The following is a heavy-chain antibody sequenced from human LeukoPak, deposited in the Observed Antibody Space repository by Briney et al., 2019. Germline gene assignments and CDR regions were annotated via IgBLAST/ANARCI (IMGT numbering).Heavy chain of an antibody. CDR1: AYSISSDHS. CDR3: ARHRPKQYSSGWRRFDY. D-gene: IGHD6-19*01. Sequence: SETLSLTCSVSAYSISSDHSWGWIRQPPGKGLEWIANIYHSGSTYYNPSLKSRATVSVDTSKNQFSLKLSSVTAADTAVYYCARHRPKQYSSGWRRFDYWGQGTLVTVSS. J-gene: IGHJ4*02. CDR2: IYHSGST. V-gene: IGHV4-38-2*02.